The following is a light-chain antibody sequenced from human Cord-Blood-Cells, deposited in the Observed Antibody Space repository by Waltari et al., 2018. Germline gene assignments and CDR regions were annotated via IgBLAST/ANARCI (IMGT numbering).Light chain of an antibody. CDR3: CSYAGSYTWV. Sequence: QSALTQPRSVSGSPGQSVTISCTGTSSDVGGSNYVSWYQQHPGKAPKLVMYDVSKRPSGVPHRFSGSKSGNAASLTISGLQAEDEADYYCCSYAGSYTWVFGGGTKLTVL. CDR1: SSDVGGSNY. V-gene: IGLV2-11*01. CDR2: DVS. J-gene: IGLJ3*02.